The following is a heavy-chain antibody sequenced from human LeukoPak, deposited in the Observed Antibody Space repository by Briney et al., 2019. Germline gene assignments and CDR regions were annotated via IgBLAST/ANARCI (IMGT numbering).Heavy chain of an antibody. J-gene: IGHJ6*02. Sequence: SDNVSYKASVYTFLDYYIHWLRQAPAPALEWTGIINPSGGYTSYAQKFQGRVTMPRDTSTSTDYMELNSQRSHDTALYHCSKQFYPTGGTVMDSQYYYYYGLDVWRQGTTVTVSS. CDR2: INPSGGYT. D-gene: IGHD2-8*01. V-gene: IGHV1-46*01. CDR1: VYTFLDYY. CDR3: SKQFYPTGGTVMDSQYYYYYGLDV.